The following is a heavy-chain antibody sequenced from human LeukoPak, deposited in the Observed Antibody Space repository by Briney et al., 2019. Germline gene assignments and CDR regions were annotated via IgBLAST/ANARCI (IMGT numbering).Heavy chain of an antibody. CDR1: GGSISSGGYY. V-gene: IGHV4-31*03. J-gene: IGHJ3*02. CDR3: ASDLGGIAAAGDAFDI. CDR2: IYYSGST. D-gene: IGHD6-13*01. Sequence: SQTLSLTCTVSGGSISSGGYYWSWIRQHPGKGPEWIGYIYYSGSTYYNPSLKSRVTISVGTSKNQFSLKLSSVTAADTAVYYCASDLGGIAAAGDAFDIWGQGTMVTVSS.